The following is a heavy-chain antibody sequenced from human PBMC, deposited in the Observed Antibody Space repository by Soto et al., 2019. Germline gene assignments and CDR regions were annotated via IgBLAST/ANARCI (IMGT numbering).Heavy chain of an antibody. CDR3: ARDGYSGYDPASYYYYYGMDV. V-gene: IGHV6-1*01. Sequence: PSQTLSLTCAISGDSVSSNSAAWNWIRQSPSRGLEWLGRTYYRSKWYNDYAVSVKSRITINPDTSKNQFSLQLNSVTPEDTAVYYCARDGYSGYDPASYYYYYGMDVWGQGTTVTVSS. CDR2: TYYRSKWYN. CDR1: GDSVSSNSAA. D-gene: IGHD5-12*01. J-gene: IGHJ6*02.